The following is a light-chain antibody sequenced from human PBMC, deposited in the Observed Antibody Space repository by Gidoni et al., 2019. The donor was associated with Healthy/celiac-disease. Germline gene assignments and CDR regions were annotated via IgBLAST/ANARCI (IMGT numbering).Light chain of an antibody. Sequence: SYELTQPPPVSVPPGQTARITCAGDALPKKYAYWYQQKSGQAPVLVIYEDSKRPSGIPERFSVCSSVTMATLTISGAQVEDEADYYCYSTDSSGNHRVFGGGTKLTVL. CDR3: YSTDSSGNHRV. V-gene: IGLV3-10*01. CDR1: ALPKKY. J-gene: IGLJ3*02. CDR2: EDS.